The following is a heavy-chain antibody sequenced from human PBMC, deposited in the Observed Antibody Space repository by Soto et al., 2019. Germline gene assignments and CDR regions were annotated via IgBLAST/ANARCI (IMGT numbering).Heavy chain of an antibody. CDR1: GFTFTSSA. Sequence: ASVKVSCKASGFTFTSSAVQWVRQARGQRLEWIGWIVVGSGNTNYAQKFQERVTITRDMSTSTAYMELSSLRSEDTAVYYCATLSPSSGWYRNWFDPWGQGTLVTVSS. CDR3: ATLSPSSGWYRNWFDP. CDR2: IVVGSGNT. V-gene: IGHV1-58*01. J-gene: IGHJ5*02. D-gene: IGHD6-19*01.